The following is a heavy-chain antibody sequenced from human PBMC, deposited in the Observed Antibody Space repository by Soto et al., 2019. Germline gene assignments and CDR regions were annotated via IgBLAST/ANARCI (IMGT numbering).Heavy chain of an antibody. CDR1: GFTFSSYW. Sequence: EVQLVESGGGLVQPGGSLRLSCAASGFTFSSYWMHWVRQAPGKGLVWVSRINSDGSSTSYADSVKGRFTISRDNAKNMLYLQMNSLRAEDTAVYYCARGGIAAAAYYYYYGMDVWGQGTTVTVSS. D-gene: IGHD6-13*01. J-gene: IGHJ6*02. CDR3: ARGGIAAAAYYYYYGMDV. CDR2: INSDGSST. V-gene: IGHV3-74*01.